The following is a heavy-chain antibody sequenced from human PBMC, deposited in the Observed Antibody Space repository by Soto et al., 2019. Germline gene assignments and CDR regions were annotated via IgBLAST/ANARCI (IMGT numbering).Heavy chain of an antibody. V-gene: IGHV4-39*01. J-gene: IGHJ4*02. CDR1: GGSISSSSYY. D-gene: IGHD3-10*01. CDR2: IYYSGST. CDR3: ASISGGAYFDY. Sequence: QLQLQESGPGLVKPSETLSLTCTVSGGSISSSSYYWGWIRQPPGKGLEWIGSIYYSGSTYYNPSLKSRVTISVDTSKNQFSLKLSSETAADTAVYYCASISGGAYFDYWGQGTLVTVSS.